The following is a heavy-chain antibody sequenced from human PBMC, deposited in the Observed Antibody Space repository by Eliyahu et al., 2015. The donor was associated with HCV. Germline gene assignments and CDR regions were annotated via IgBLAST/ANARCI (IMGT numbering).Heavy chain of an antibody. CDR2: IYYSGST. V-gene: IGHV4-59*01. CDR3: AGYDSRGYVAY. CDR1: GGSISSYY. J-gene: IGHJ4*02. D-gene: IGHD3-22*01. Sequence: QVQLQESGPGLVKPSEXLXLTCTXXGGSISSYYWSWGRQPPGKGLEWIGYIYYSGSTNYIPSLKSRVTLSVDTSKNQLSLKLSSVTTADTAVYYCAGYDSRGYVAYWGQGTLVTVSS.